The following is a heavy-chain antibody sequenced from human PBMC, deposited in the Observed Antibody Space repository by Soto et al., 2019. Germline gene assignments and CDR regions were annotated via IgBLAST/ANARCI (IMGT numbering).Heavy chain of an antibody. J-gene: IGHJ4*02. CDR3: ARDLTSVKGS. Sequence: QVQMVQSGAEVKKPGSSARVSCKVSGGTFSRHSISWVRQAPGQGLEWMGGIIPIFDATQYAQKFQGRLTITSDESTTAFHMDLSGLRPKHKAIFYCARDLTSVKGSWGQGLLVTVS. V-gene: IGHV1-69*01. CDR2: IIPIFDAT. CDR1: GGTFSRHS.